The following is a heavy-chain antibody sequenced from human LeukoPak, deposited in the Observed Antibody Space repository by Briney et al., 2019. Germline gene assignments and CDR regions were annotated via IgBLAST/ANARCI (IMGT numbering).Heavy chain of an antibody. V-gene: IGHV4-34*01. CDR2: INHSGST. Sequence: AETLSLTCAVYGGSFSGYYWSWIRQPPGKGLEWIWEINHSGSTNYNPSLMSRVTISADTSNNQFSLKLSSVTAADTAVYYCGRMGAYGGNSGHFDYWGQGTLVTVSS. CDR3: GRMGAYGGNSGHFDY. D-gene: IGHD4-23*01. J-gene: IGHJ4*02. CDR1: GGSFSGYY.